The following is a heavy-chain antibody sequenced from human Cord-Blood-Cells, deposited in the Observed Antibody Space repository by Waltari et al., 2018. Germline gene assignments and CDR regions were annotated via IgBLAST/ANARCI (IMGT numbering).Heavy chain of an antibody. V-gene: IGHV4-59*01. J-gene: IGHJ3*02. Sequence: QVQLQESGPGLVKPSETLSLTCTVSGGSISSYYWSWIRQPPGKGLEWIGYTYYSVSTAYTPTLKSRVTISVDTSKNQFSLKLGSVTAADTAVYYCASRSLYSGSYYAFDIWGQGTMVTVSS. D-gene: IGHD1-26*01. CDR1: GGSISSYY. CDR3: ASRSLYSGSYYAFDI. CDR2: TYYSVST.